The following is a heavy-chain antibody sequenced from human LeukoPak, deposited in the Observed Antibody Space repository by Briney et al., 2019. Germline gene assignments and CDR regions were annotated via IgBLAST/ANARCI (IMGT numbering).Heavy chain of an antibody. J-gene: IGHJ5*02. D-gene: IGHD1-1*01. CDR2: MSTSDSPI. Sequence: GGSLRLSCAASGFTFSDYYMSWIRQAPGKGLEWVSYMSTSDSPIYYTDSVKGRFTISRDNAKNSLYLQVNSLRASDTAVYYCARELNGAFDPWGQGTLVTVSS. CDR1: GFTFSDYY. V-gene: IGHV3-11*04. CDR3: ARELNGAFDP.